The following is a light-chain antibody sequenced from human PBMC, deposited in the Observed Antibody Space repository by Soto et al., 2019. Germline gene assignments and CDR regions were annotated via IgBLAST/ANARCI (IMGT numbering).Light chain of an antibody. V-gene: IGKV3-20*01. J-gene: IGKJ3*01. Sequence: EIVLTQSPGTLSLSPGERATLSCRASQSVNTKYFAWYQQKPGQAPMLLISGVSSRATGIPDRFSGSGSGTDFILTISRVEPADFAVYYCQQFGTSSLVTFGPGTKVDIK. CDR1: QSVNTKY. CDR3: QQFGTSSLVT. CDR2: GVS.